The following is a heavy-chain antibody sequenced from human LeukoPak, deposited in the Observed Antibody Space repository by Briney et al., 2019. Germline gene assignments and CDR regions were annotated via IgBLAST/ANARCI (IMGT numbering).Heavy chain of an antibody. Sequence: PETLFLTCTVSGGSISSSSYYWGWIRQPPGKGLEWIGSIYYSGSTYYNPSLKSRVTISVDTSKNQFSLKLSSVTAADTAVYYCARLTRFDYWGQGTLVTVSS. CDR1: GGSISSSSYY. CDR2: IYYSGST. CDR3: ARLTRFDY. V-gene: IGHV4-39*01. J-gene: IGHJ4*02.